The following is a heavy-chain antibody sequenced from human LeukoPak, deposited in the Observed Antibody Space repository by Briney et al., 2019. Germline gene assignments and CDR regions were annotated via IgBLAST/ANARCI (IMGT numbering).Heavy chain of an antibody. CDR2: INSISGEI. Sequence: GGSLRLSCVASGFTFSYYSMNWVRQAPGKGLEWVSYINSISGEIWYADSVKGRFTISRDDVKNSLYLQMNSLRDEDTAVYYCARDHGYAFDYWGQGTLVTVSS. V-gene: IGHV3-48*02. D-gene: IGHD5-12*01. J-gene: IGHJ4*02. CDR1: GFTFSYYS. CDR3: ARDHGYAFDY.